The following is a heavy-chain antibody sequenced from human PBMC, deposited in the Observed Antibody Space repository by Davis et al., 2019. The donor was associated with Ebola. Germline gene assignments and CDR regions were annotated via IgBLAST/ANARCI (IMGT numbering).Heavy chain of an antibody. Sequence: GGSLRLSCAASGFTFSTYAMGWVRQAPGKGLEWVSDISSGGGAPYYADSVKGRFTTFRDNPKNTLYLQMNSLRADDTAVYYCAKGGWGLVGGFYYYGMDIWGKGTTVTVSS. CDR2: ISSGGGAP. V-gene: IGHV3-23*01. D-gene: IGHD3-16*01. CDR3: AKGGWGLVGGFYYYGMDI. CDR1: GFTFSTYA. J-gene: IGHJ6*04.